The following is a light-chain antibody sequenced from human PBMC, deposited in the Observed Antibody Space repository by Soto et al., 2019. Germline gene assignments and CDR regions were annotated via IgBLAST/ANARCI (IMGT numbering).Light chain of an antibody. J-gene: IGKJ2*01. CDR3: QRYESWPYT. V-gene: IGKV3-15*01. Sequence: EIVMTQSPVTLSVSPGERATLSCRASQSVSTNLSWYQQKPGQAPRLLIYDASTTATGIPARFSVSGSGTEFTLTISSLHSDDFAVYYCQRYESWPYTFGQGTKLEIK. CDR1: QSVSTN. CDR2: DAS.